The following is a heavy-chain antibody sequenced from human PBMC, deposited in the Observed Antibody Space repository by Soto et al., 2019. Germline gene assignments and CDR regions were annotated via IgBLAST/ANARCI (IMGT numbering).Heavy chain of an antibody. CDR2: IWFSGTT. D-gene: IGHD1-20*01. V-gene: IGHV4-59*01. J-gene: IGHJ5*02. Sequence: QVQLQESGPGLVKPSETLSLTYTVSGGSLSPYYWRWVRQPPGKGLEWIGYIWFSGTTTYNPSLKSRVTMTVDTPKNQLSLELKFVTAADTAVYYCAREASGNHNHNWFDPWGQGTLVTVSA. CDR1: GGSLSPYY. CDR3: AREASGNHNHNWFDP.